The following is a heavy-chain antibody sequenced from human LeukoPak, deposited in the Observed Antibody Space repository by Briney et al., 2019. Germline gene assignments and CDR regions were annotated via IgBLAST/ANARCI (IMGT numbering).Heavy chain of an antibody. CDR3: ARHTAEKYNWFDR. CDR1: GGSISNYY. Sequence: SETLSLTCTVSGGSISNYYWSWIRQPPGKGQEWIGYIYYSGSTNYNPSLKSRVTISVDTSKNQFSLKLSSVTAADTAVYYCARHTAEKYNWFDRWGQGTLVTVSS. CDR2: IYYSGST. D-gene: IGHD5-24*01. J-gene: IGHJ5*02. V-gene: IGHV4-59*08.